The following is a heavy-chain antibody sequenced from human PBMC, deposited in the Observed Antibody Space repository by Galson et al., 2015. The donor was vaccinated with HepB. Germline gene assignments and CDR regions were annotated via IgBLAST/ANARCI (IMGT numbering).Heavy chain of an antibody. Sequence: SLRLSCAASGFTFSSYSMNWVRQAPGKGLEWVSYISSSSSTIYYADSVKGRFTISRDNAKNSLYLRMNSLRDEDTAVYYCARDLYYDFWSGYGNYYGMDVWGQGTTVTVSS. CDR1: GFTFSSYS. V-gene: IGHV3-48*02. J-gene: IGHJ6*02. CDR3: ARDLYYDFWSGYGNYYGMDV. CDR2: ISSSSSTI. D-gene: IGHD3-3*01.